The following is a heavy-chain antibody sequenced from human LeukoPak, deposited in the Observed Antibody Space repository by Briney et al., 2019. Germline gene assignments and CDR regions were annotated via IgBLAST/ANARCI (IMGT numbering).Heavy chain of an antibody. D-gene: IGHD5-12*01. CDR3: ARLGYSGYGAPDYYYYGMDV. CDR2: IYPVDSDT. Sequence: GESLKISCKGSGYSFTSYWIGWVRHMPGKGLEWRGIIYPVDSDTRYSPSFQGQVTISADKSISTAYLQWSSLKASDTAMYYCARLGYSGYGAPDYYYYGMDVWGQGTTVTVSS. V-gene: IGHV5-51*01. CDR1: GYSFTSYW. J-gene: IGHJ6*02.